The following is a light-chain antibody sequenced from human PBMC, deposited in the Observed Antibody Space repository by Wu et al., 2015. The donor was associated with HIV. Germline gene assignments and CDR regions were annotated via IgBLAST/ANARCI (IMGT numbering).Light chain of an antibody. V-gene: IGKV3-20*01. CDR3: QQYGSSPTL. J-gene: IGKJ1*01. CDR2: GAS. Sequence: NLLTQSPGTLSLSPGERATLSCRASQSVSSSYLAWYQQKPGQAPRLLIYGASSRATDIPDRFSGSGSGTDFTLTISRLEPEDFAVYYCQQYGSSPTLFGQGTKVEIK. CDR1: QSVSSSY.